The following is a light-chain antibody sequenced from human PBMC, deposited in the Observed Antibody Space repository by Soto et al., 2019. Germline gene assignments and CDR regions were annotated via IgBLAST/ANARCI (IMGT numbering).Light chain of an antibody. Sequence: LTQPASVSGSPGQSITISCTGTSSDVGGYNYVSWYQQHPGKAPKLMIYEVSNRPSGVSNRFSGSKSGNTASLTISGLQAEDEADYYCSSYTSSSTPHYVFGTGTKVTVL. CDR3: SSYTSSSTPHYV. V-gene: IGLV2-14*01. J-gene: IGLJ1*01. CDR1: SSDVGGYNY. CDR2: EVS.